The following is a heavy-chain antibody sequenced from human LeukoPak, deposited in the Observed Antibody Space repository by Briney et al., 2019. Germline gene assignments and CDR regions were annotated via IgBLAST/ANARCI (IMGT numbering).Heavy chain of an antibody. Sequence: ASVKVSCKASGYTFTSYDINWVRQATGQGLEWMGWMSPNSGNTGYAQKFQGRVTMTRNTSISTAYMELSSLRSEDTAVYYCARDAYYDFWSGPGSSWFDPWGQGTLVTVSS. D-gene: IGHD3-3*01. J-gene: IGHJ5*02. V-gene: IGHV1-8*01. CDR1: GYTFTSYD. CDR2: MSPNSGNT. CDR3: ARDAYYDFWSGPGSSWFDP.